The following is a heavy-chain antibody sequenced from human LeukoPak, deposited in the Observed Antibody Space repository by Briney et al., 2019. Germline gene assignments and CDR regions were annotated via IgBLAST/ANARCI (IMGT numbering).Heavy chain of an antibody. Sequence: GGSLRLSCAASEFTFSSYNMNWVRQAPGKGLEWVSSISSSSDYIYYADSVRGRFTISRDNAKNSLYLQMNSLRAEDTAVYYCAREEVPAGFFDYWGQGTLVTVSS. CDR3: AREEVPAGFFDY. V-gene: IGHV3-21*01. CDR1: EFTFSSYN. CDR2: ISSSSDYI. D-gene: IGHD2-2*01. J-gene: IGHJ4*02.